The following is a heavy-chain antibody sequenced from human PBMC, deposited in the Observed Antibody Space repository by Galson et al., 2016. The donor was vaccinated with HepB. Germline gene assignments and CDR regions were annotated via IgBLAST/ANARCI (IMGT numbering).Heavy chain of an antibody. D-gene: IGHD3-22*01. CDR2: INPKSGCT. J-gene: IGHJ4*02. V-gene: IGHV1-2*02. Sequence: SVKVSCKASQYSFTDYYIHWVRQAPGQGPEWMGWINPKSGCTKYAQRFQGRVTMTRDTSITTAYMELSRLRSDDTAVYYCSRSLINGYSFDYWGQGTLVTVSS. CDR3: SRSLINGYSFDY. CDR1: QYSFTDYY.